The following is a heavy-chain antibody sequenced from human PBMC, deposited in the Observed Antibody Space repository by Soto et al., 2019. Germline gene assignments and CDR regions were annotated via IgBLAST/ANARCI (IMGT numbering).Heavy chain of an antibody. CDR2: ISGSGGST. CDR1: GFTFSSYA. Sequence: PGGSLRLSCAASGFTFSSYAMSWVRQAPGKGLEWVSAISGSGGSTYYADSVKGRFTISRDNSKNTLYLQMNSLRAEDTAVYYCAKATLASYYYYGMDVWSQGTTVTVSS. CDR3: AKATLASYYYYGMDV. D-gene: IGHD5-12*01. J-gene: IGHJ6*02. V-gene: IGHV3-23*01.